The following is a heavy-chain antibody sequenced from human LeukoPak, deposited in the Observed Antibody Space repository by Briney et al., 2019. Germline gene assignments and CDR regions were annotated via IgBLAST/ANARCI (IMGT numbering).Heavy chain of an antibody. CDR2: ISGGGETT. D-gene: IGHD2-21*01. V-gene: IGHV3-23*01. Sequence: AISGGGETTYYADSVKGRFTISRGNSKNTLYLQINSLRAEDTAVYYCTKEGPVNAIGNLWGQGTLVTVSS. CDR3: TKEGPVNAIGNL. J-gene: IGHJ5*02.